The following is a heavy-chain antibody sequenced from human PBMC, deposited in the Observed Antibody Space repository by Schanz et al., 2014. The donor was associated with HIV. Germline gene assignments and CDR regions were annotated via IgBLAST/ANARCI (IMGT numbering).Heavy chain of an antibody. V-gene: IGHV3-23*04. Sequence: VQLVESGGGVAQPGRSLRLSCAASGFTFSNYGMHWVRQAPGKGLEWVSAISESGGSTYYADSVKGRLTISRDNSKNTLYLQMNSLRAEDTAVYYCAREREESIAYYYYGMDVWGQGTAVTVSS. D-gene: IGHD1-26*01. CDR3: AREREESIAYYYYGMDV. CDR2: ISESGGST. CDR1: GFTFSNYG. J-gene: IGHJ6*02.